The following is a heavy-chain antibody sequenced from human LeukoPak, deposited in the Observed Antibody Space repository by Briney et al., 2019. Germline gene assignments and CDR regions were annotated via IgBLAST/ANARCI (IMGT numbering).Heavy chain of an antibody. D-gene: IGHD3-22*01. CDR1: GGSISSYY. CDR2: IYTSGST. Sequence: PSETLSLTCTVSGGSISSYYWSWIRQPPGKGLEWIGYIYTSGSTNYNPSLKSRVTISVDTSKNQFSLQLSSVAAADTAVYYCARHLYYYDSSGYYYVSPFDYWGQGTLVTVSS. CDR3: ARHLYYYDSSGYYYVSPFDY. V-gene: IGHV4-4*09. J-gene: IGHJ4*02.